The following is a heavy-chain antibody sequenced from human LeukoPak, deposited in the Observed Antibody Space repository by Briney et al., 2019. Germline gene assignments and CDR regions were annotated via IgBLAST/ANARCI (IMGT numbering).Heavy chain of an antibody. CDR1: GGSFSGYY. CDR2: INHSGST. CDR3: ARGSGGYHYDH. Sequence: PSETLSLTCAVSGGSFSGYYWSWMRQPPGKGLEWIGEINHSGSTNYNPSLKSRVTISVDTSKNQFSLKLSSVTAADTAVYYCARGSGGYHYDHWGQGTLVTVSS. J-gene: IGHJ5*02. V-gene: IGHV4-34*01. D-gene: IGHD3-22*01.